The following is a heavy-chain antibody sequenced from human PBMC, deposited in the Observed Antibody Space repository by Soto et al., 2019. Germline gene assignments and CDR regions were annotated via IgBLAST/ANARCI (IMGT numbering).Heavy chain of an antibody. CDR1: GFIFSKYS. J-gene: IGHJ4*02. Sequence: GGSLRLSCGASGFIFSKYSMNWVRQAPGKGLEWRSYISSNSVTIYYADSVRGRFTIFRDNAKNSLYLQMNSLRDEDTAVYYCARDDILGTRSFDYWGQGALVTVSS. CDR3: ARDDILGTRSFDY. D-gene: IGHD1-26*01. V-gene: IGHV3-48*02. CDR2: ISSNSVTI.